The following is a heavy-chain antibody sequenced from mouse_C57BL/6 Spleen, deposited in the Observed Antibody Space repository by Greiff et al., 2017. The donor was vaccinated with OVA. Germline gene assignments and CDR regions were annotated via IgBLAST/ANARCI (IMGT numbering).Heavy chain of an antibody. Sequence: EVKLQQSGPELVKPGASVKISCKASGYTFTDYYMNWVKQSHGKSLEWIGDINPNNGGTSYNQKFKGKATLTVDKSSSTAYMELRSLTSEDSAVYYCARSTTVLDYWGQGTTLTVSS. CDR2: INPNNGGT. J-gene: IGHJ2*01. CDR1: GYTFTDYY. V-gene: IGHV1-26*01. D-gene: IGHD1-1*01. CDR3: ARSTTVLDY.